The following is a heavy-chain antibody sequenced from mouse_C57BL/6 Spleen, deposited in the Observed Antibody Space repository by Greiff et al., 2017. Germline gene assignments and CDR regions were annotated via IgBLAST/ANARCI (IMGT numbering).Heavy chain of an antibody. CDR2: IYPGSGST. CDR3: AKGGYGKRLAY. Sequence: QVQLQQPGAELVKPGASVKMSCKASGYTFTSYWITWVKQRPGQGLVWIGDIYPGSGSTNYNEKFKSKATLTVDTSSSTAYMQLSSLTSEDSAVYYCAKGGYGKRLAYWGQGTLVTVSA. D-gene: IGHD2-1*01. V-gene: IGHV1-55*01. J-gene: IGHJ3*01. CDR1: GYTFTSYW.